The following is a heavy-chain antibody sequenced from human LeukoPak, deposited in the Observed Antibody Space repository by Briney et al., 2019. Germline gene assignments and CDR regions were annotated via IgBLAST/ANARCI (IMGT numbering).Heavy chain of an antibody. J-gene: IGHJ5*02. CDR3: ARGVIPGAVVGFDP. Sequence: SETLSLTCTVSGGSISSGSYYWSWIRQPAGKGLEWIGRIYISGSTNYNPSLKSRVTISVDTSKNQFSLKLSSVTAADTAVYYCARGVIPGAVVGFDPWGQGTLVTVSS. D-gene: IGHD2-2*01. CDR2: IYISGST. CDR1: GGSISSGSYY. V-gene: IGHV4-61*02.